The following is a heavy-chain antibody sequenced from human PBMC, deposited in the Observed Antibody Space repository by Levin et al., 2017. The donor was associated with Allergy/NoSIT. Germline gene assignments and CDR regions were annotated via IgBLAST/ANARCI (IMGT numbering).Heavy chain of an antibody. V-gene: IGHV3-33*01. CDR3: ARDYARWFDP. D-gene: IGHD3-16*01. CDR1: GFTFSSFG. CDR2: IWHDGSNQ. Sequence: PGGSLRLSCAASGFTFSSFGMHWVRQAPGKGLEWVAVIWHDGSNQYYGDSVKGRFTISRDNSKNTLYLQMNSPRAEDTAVYYCARDYARWFDPWGQGTLVTVSS. J-gene: IGHJ5*02.